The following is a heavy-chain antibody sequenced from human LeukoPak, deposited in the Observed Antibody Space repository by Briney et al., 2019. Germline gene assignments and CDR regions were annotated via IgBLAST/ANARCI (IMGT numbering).Heavy chain of an antibody. CDR1: GFTVSSNS. CDR3: ARGVVVATFTSYYFDY. Sequence: PGGSLRLSCAASGFTVSSNSMSWVRQAPGKGLDWVSFISSGGSTYSADSVKGRFTISRDNSKNTLYLQMNSLRAEDTAVYYCARGVVVATFTSYYFDYWGQGTLVTVSS. CDR2: ISSGGST. D-gene: IGHD5-12*01. J-gene: IGHJ4*02. V-gene: IGHV3-53*01.